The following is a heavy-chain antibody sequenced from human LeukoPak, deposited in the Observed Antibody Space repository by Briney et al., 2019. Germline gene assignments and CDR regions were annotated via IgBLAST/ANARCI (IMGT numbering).Heavy chain of an antibody. CDR2: IYPGGSET. CDR3: TSHSGRYYWDY. V-gene: IGHV5-51*01. Sequence: GESLNISCKGSGYSFPNYWIGWVRQMPGKGLEWMGIIYPGGSETRYSPSFQGQVTISADKSISTAYLQWSSLKASDTAMYYCTSHSGRYYWDYWGQGTLVTVSS. CDR1: GYSFPNYW. D-gene: IGHD1-26*01. J-gene: IGHJ4*02.